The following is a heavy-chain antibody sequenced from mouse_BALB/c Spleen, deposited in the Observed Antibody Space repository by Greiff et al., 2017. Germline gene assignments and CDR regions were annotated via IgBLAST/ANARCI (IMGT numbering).Heavy chain of an antibody. Sequence: EVLLVESGGDLVKPGGSLKLSCAASGFTFSSYAMSWVRQSPEKRLEWVAEISSGGSYTYYPDTVTGRFTISRDNAKNTLYLEMSSLRSEDTAMYYCARDDYGNSYAMDYWGQGTSVTVSS. CDR2: ISSGGSYT. CDR3: ARDDYGNSYAMDY. V-gene: IGHV5-9-4*01. CDR1: GFTFSSYA. D-gene: IGHD2-1*01. J-gene: IGHJ4*01.